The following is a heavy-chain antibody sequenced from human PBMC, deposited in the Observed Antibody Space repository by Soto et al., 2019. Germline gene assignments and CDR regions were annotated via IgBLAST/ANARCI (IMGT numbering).Heavy chain of an antibody. Sequence: PGGSLRLSCAASGFTFSSYSMNWVRQAPGEGLEWVSSISSSSSYIYYADSVKGRFTISRDNAKNSLYLQMNSLRAEDTAVYYCARDRAVVTALNWFDPWGQGPLVTVSS. CDR3: ARDRAVVTALNWFDP. CDR2: ISSSSSYI. V-gene: IGHV3-21*01. CDR1: GFTFSSYS. D-gene: IGHD2-21*02. J-gene: IGHJ5*02.